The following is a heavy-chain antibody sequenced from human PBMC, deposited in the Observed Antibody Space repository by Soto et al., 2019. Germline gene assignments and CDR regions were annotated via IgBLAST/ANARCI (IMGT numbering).Heavy chain of an antibody. J-gene: IGHJ6*02. Sequence: SETLSLGCTVSGGSISGGNWWSWDRQPPGKGRGWIGEIYHSGSTNYNPSLKSRVTISVDKSKNQFSLKLSSVTGAGTAVYFCARDFLSIAAAGACGYGMDVWGQGTTVT. CDR1: GGSISGGNW. CDR3: ARDFLSIAAAGACGYGMDV. V-gene: IGHV4-4*02. D-gene: IGHD6-13*01. CDR2: IYHSGST.